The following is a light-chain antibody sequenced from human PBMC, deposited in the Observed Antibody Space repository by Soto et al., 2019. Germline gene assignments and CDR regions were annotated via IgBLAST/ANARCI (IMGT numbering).Light chain of an antibody. CDR3: QQYGSSLWT. CDR1: QSVSSSY. V-gene: IGKV3-20*01. CDR2: GAS. J-gene: IGKJ1*01. Sequence: EIVLTQSPGTLSLSPGERATLSCRASQSVSSSYLAWYQQKPGQAPRLLIYGASSRATGIPDRFSGSGSGTHYTLTFSRLEPEDFAVYYCQQYGSSLWTFGQGTKVEIK.